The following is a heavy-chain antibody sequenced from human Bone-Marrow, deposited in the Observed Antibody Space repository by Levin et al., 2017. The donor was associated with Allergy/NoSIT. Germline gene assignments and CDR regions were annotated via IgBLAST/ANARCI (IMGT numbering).Heavy chain of an antibody. CDR3: ARGMTYYGSQSSYNVAF. CDR1: GFTFSSYS. D-gene: IGHD3-10*01. J-gene: IGHJ4*02. Sequence: SCAASGFTFSSYSMHWVRQAPGKGLEWVAVISYDGSNKYYADSVKGRFTISRDSSKNALYLQMNSLRSEDTAVYYCARGMTYYGSQSSYNVAFWGQGTLVTVSS. V-gene: IGHV3-30-3*01. CDR2: ISYDGSNK.